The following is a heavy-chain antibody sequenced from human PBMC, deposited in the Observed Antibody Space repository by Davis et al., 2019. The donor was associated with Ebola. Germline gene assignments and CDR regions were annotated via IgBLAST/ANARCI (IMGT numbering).Heavy chain of an antibody. D-gene: IGHD2-2*01. Sequence: GESLKISCAASGFTFSDYYMNWIRQAPGKGLEWVSYISSSGSTKDYADSVKGRFTISRDNNRNSLYLQMDSLRADDTAVYYCARGDIVVIPASFFDIWGQGTMVIVSS. V-gene: IGHV3-11*01. CDR2: ISSSGSTK. J-gene: IGHJ3*02. CDR1: GFTFSDYY. CDR3: ARGDIVVIPASFFDI.